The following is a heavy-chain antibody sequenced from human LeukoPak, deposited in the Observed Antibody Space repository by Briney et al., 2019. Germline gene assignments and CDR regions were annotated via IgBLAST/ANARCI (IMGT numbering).Heavy chain of an antibody. CDR1: GGSISSSSYY. V-gene: IGHV4-39*01. CDR3: ARHAGITICFDY. CDR2: IYYSGHT. J-gene: IGHJ4*02. D-gene: IGHD3-9*01. Sequence: SYTLSLTCTVSGGSISSSSYYWGWIRQPPGKGLEWIGRIYYSGHTYYHPSLKSRVTIYIDTSKHEFSLTLSCVTAADTGVYQCARHAGITICFDYWGQRTLVTVPS.